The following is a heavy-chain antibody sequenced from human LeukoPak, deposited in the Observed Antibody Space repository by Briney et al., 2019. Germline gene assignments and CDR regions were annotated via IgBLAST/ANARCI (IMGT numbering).Heavy chain of an antibody. CDR2: IYHSGST. Sequence: SETLSLTCTVSGYSISSGYYWGWIRQPPGKGLEWIGSIYHSGSTYYNPSLKSRVTISVDTSKSQFSLKLSSVTAADTAVFYCARSTGYCSGTSCYPNAFDIWGQGTMVTVSS. D-gene: IGHD2-2*01. CDR3: ARSTGYCSGTSCYPNAFDI. CDR1: GYSISSGYY. J-gene: IGHJ3*02. V-gene: IGHV4-38-2*02.